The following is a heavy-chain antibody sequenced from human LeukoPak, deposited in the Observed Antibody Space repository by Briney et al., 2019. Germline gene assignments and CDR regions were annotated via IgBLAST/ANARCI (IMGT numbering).Heavy chain of an antibody. D-gene: IGHD3-3*01. CDR2: IKQDGSEK. V-gene: IGHV3-7*01. CDR3: ARDDFWSGYPAYYYYYMDV. Sequence: GGSLRLSCAASGFTFSSYWMSWVRQAPGKGGEWGANIKQDGSEKYYVDSVKGRFTISRDNAKNSLYLQINSLRAEDTAVYYCARDDFWSGYPAYYYYYMDVWGKGTTVTVSS. J-gene: IGHJ6*03. CDR1: GFTFSSYW.